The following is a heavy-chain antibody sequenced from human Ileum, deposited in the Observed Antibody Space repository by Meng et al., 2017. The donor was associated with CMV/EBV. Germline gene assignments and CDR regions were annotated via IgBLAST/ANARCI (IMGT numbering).Heavy chain of an antibody. CDR3: ARERGGLCSSTNCQKTFDY. Sequence: GGSLRLSCAASGFTFSSYEMNWVRQAPGKGLERVSYISNSDGTTYYADSVKGRFTISRDNDKNSLYLQMNSLRAEDTAVYYCARERGGLCSSTNCQKTFDYWGQGTVVTVSS. J-gene: IGHJ4*02. D-gene: IGHD2-2*01. CDR2: ISNSDGTT. CDR1: GFTFSSYE. V-gene: IGHV3-48*03.